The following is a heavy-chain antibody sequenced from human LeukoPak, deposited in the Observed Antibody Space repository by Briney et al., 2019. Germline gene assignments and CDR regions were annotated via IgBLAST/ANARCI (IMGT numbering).Heavy chain of an antibody. J-gene: IGHJ4*02. D-gene: IGHD6-6*01. CDR2: ISSSGSTI. CDR1: GFTFSSYE. CDR3: ARAMYTTSSGYDY. V-gene: IGHV3-48*03. Sequence: PGGSLRLSCAASGFTFSSYEMTWVRQAPGKGLEWVSYISSSGSTIYYADSVKGRFTISRDNAKNSLYLQLNSLRAEDTAVYYCARAMYTTSSGYDYWGRGTLVTVSS.